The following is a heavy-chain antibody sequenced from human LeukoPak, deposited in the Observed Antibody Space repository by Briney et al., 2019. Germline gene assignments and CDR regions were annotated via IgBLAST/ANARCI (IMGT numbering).Heavy chain of an antibody. D-gene: IGHD3-22*01. J-gene: IGHJ4*02. Sequence: ASVKVSCKASGYTFTSYDINWVRQAPGQGLEWMGWINPNSGGTNYAQKFQGRVTMTRDTSISTAYMELSRLRSDDTAVYYCARDQYYYDSSGYYYWGQGTLVTVSS. CDR1: GYTFTSYD. CDR3: ARDQYYYDSSGYYY. V-gene: IGHV1-2*02. CDR2: INPNSGGT.